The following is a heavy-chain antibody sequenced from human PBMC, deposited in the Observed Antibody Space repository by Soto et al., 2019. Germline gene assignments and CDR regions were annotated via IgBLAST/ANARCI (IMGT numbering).Heavy chain of an antibody. J-gene: IGHJ4*02. V-gene: IGHV3-33*01. CDR3: ARERRDGYSNLDY. D-gene: IGHD4-4*01. CDR1: GFTFSSYG. Sequence: QVQLVESGGGVVQPGRSLRLSCAASGFTFSSYGMHWVRQAPGKGLDWVAVIWYDGSNKYYADSVKGRFTISRDNSKNTLYLQMNSLRAEDTAVYYCARERRDGYSNLDYWGQGTLVTVSS. CDR2: IWYDGSNK.